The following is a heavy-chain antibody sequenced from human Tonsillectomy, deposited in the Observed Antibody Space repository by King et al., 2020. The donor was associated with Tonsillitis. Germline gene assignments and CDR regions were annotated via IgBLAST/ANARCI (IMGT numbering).Heavy chain of an antibody. CDR2: IIPIFGTS. CDR1: GGTFSSYA. CDR3: ARQVTNYVYHYYMDV. V-gene: IGHV1-69*15. Sequence: QLVQSGAEVKKPGSSVKVSCKASGGTFSSYAVSWVRQAPGQGLEWMGNIIPIFGTSDYAQTFQGRVTITADESTSTAYMELSSLRSDDTAVYYCARQVTNYVYHYYMDVWGKGTTVTVSS. D-gene: IGHD4/OR15-4a*01. J-gene: IGHJ6*03.